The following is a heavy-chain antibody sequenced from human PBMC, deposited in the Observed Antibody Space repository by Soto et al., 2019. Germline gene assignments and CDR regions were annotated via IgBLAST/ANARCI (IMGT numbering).Heavy chain of an antibody. CDR1: GASIRTADYY. CDR3: ARDTEPTTGGIDY. D-gene: IGHD1-1*01. J-gene: IGHJ4*02. CDR2: MYYTGGT. V-gene: IGHV4-31*03. Sequence: SETLSLTCPVSGASIRTADYYWTWVRQRPGKGLEWIGDMYYTGGTKNNPSLKSRLTISMDTSKHRFYLKLNSVTAADTAVYYCARDTEPTTGGIDYWGQGTRVTVSA.